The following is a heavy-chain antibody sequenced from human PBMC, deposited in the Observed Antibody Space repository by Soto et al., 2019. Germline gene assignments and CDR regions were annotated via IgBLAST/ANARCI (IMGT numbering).Heavy chain of an antibody. Sequence: EVQLVESGGGLVKPGGSLRLSCAASGFTFSNAWMSWVRQAPGKGLEWVGRIKSKTDGGTTDYAAPVKGRFTISRDDSKNTLYLQMNSLKTEDTAVYYCTERYSSSWYFDYWGQGTLVTVSS. D-gene: IGHD6-13*01. CDR2: IKSKTDGGTT. V-gene: IGHV3-15*01. CDR3: TERYSSSWYFDY. J-gene: IGHJ4*02. CDR1: GFTFSNAW.